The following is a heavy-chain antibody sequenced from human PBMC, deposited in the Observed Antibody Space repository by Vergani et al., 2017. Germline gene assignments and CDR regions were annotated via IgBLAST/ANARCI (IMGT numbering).Heavy chain of an antibody. CDR2: INHSGST. CDR1: GGSISSGGYY. D-gene: IGHD2-2*01. V-gene: IGHV4-31*03. CDR3: ARGTGYCSSTSCYAGYITYPYFDY. J-gene: IGHJ4*02. Sequence: QVQLQESGPGLVKPSQTLSLTCTVSGGSISSGGYYWSWIRQPPGKGLEWIGEINHSGSTNYNPSLKSRVTISVDTSKNQFSLKLSSVTAADTAVYYCARGTGYCSSTSCYAGYITYPYFDYWGQGTLVTVSS.